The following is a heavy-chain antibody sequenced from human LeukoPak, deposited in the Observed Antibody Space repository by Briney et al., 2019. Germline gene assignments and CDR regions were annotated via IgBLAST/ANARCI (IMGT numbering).Heavy chain of an antibody. CDR2: IHPNSAAT. CDR1: GYTFIGYY. Sequence: ASVKVSCKASGYTFIGYYIHWVRQAPGQGLEWMGRIHPNSAATEYAENFQGRVTITRDTSISTAYMELSRVTSDDTAVYYCARDLPSTSNWELDYWGQGTLVTVSS. CDR3: ARDLPSTSNWELDY. D-gene: IGHD7-27*01. J-gene: IGHJ4*02. V-gene: IGHV1-2*06.